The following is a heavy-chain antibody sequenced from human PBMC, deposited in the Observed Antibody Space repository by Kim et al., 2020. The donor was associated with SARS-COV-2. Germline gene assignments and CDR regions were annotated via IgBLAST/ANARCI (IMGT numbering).Heavy chain of an antibody. V-gene: IGHV3-66*01. CDR2: LYTGGGT. CDR3: VSGRTY. J-gene: IGHJ4*02. D-gene: IGHD2-21*01. Sequence: GGSLRLSCAASGFTVSSPYMSWVRQTPKRGLEWVSVLYTGGGTFHMDSVKGRFTISRDTSTNTMFLQMTNLRVEDTAMYYCVSGRTYWGQGTPGTVSS. CDR1: GFTVSSPY.